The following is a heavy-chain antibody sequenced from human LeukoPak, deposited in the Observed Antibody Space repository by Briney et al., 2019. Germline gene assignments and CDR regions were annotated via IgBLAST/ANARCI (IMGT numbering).Heavy chain of an antibody. D-gene: IGHD6-13*01. J-gene: IGHJ3*02. CDR3: ARHSSSYDAFDI. V-gene: IGHV3-20*04. CDR2: INWNGGST. Sequence: PGGSLRLSCAASGFAFDDYGMSWVRQAPGKGLEWVSGINWNGGSTGYADSVKGRFTISRDNAKNSLYLQMNSLRAEDTALYYCARHSSSYDAFDIWGQGTMVTVSS. CDR1: GFAFDDYG.